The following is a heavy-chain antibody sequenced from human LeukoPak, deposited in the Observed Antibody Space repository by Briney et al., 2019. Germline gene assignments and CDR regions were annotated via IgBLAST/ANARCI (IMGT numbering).Heavy chain of an antibody. CDR3: AKDPPSVVANAFHI. CDR2: ISGSGGTT. Sequence: GGSLRLSCAASGFTFSSSVMTWVRQAPGKGLEWVSTISGSGGTTYYADSAKGRFTISRDNSKNTLYLEMDSLRADDTAVYSCAKDPPSVVANAFHIWGQGTMVTVSS. V-gene: IGHV3-23*01. D-gene: IGHD5-12*01. CDR1: GFTFSSSV. J-gene: IGHJ3*02.